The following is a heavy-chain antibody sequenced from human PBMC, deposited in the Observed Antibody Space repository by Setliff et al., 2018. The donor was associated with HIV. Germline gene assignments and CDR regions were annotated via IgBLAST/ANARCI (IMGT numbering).Heavy chain of an antibody. CDR1: GFTFSSYE. Sequence: GGSLRLSCAASGFTFSSYEMGWVRQAPGRGLEWVSSTSVSGDITDYADSVKGRFSISRDNSKNTVYLEMNSLRAEDTAVYYCAKNDARGVVITYFDHWGQGTLVTVSS. J-gene: IGHJ4*02. D-gene: IGHD3-10*01. V-gene: IGHV3-23*01. CDR3: AKNDARGVVITYFDH. CDR2: TSVSGDIT.